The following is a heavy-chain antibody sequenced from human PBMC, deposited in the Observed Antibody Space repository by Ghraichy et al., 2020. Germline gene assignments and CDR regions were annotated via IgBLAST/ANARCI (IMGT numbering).Heavy chain of an antibody. D-gene: IGHD1-14*01. J-gene: IGHJ4*02. CDR1: GYTFTGYY. CDR2: INPNSGVT. V-gene: IGHV1-2*02. Sequence: ASVKVSCKASGYTFTGYYIHWVRQAPGQGLEWMGWINPNSGVTKYAQMFEGRVTMTRDTYISTAYIELSSLRSDDTAVYFCARVPNTGAFDYWGQGTLVTVSS. CDR3: ARVPNTGAFDY.